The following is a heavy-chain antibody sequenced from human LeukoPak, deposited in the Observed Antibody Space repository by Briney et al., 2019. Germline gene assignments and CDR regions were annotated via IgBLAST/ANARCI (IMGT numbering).Heavy chain of an antibody. V-gene: IGHV3-21*06. J-gene: IGHJ4*02. D-gene: IGHD3-3*01. CDR3: ARSRIWGGYYWFED. CDR1: GFTFSSYS. CDR2: ISSGSAYI. Sequence: GGSLRLSCAASGFTFSSYSMNWVRRAPGKGLEWVSSISSGSAYIYSADSVKGRSTVSRDNAKNSLYLQMNSLRVEDTAVYYCARSRIWGGYYWFEDWGQGTLVTVSS.